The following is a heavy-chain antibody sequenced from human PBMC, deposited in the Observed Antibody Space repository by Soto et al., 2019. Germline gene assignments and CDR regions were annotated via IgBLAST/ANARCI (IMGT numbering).Heavy chain of an antibody. CDR3: AKEAEENENVPIPGDN. D-gene: IGHD1-1*01. CDR2: LSGSGTMR. Sequence: GGSMRLSCCRSGFGLSNYAMTWVSQAPGKGLEWVSGLSGSGTMRYYADSVRGRFIISRDNAKNTLFLQMDNLRVEDSAVYYCAKEAEENENVPIPGDNWGQGTPVTVSS. V-gene: IGHV3-23*01. J-gene: IGHJ4*02. CDR1: GFGLSNYA.